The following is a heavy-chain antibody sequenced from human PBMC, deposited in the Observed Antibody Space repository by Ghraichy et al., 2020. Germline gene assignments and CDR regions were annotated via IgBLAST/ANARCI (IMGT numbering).Heavy chain of an antibody. Sequence: GESLNISCAASGFTFSDYWMHWVRQAPGKGLVWVSRISSDGTTISYADSVKGRFTISRDNAKNTLYLQMNNLRADDTAVYYCARDPLFGGAYWGQGTLVTVSS. CDR1: GFTFSDYW. D-gene: IGHD2-21*01. V-gene: IGHV3-74*01. J-gene: IGHJ4*02. CDR2: ISSDGTTI. CDR3: ARDPLFGGAY.